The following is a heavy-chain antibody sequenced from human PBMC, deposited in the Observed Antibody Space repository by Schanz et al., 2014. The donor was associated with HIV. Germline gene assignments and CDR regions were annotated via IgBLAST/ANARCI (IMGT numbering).Heavy chain of an antibody. CDR2: INSDGSNT. V-gene: IGHV3-74*01. CDR1: GFTFSSYW. Sequence: EVKLSESGGGLVQPGGSLRLSCAASGFTFSSYWMHWVRQAPGKGLVWVSRINSDGSNTNYADSVKGRFTISRDNAKKSLYLQMNSLRAEDTAVYYCAREANLEWLFVVDVWGRGTTVTVSS. D-gene: IGHD3-3*01. CDR3: AREANLEWLFVVDV. J-gene: IGHJ6*02.